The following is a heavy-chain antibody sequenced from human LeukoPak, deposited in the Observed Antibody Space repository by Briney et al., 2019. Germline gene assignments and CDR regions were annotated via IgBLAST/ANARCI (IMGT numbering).Heavy chain of an antibody. V-gene: IGHV3-23*01. J-gene: IGHJ4*02. CDR1: GFTFSSYA. CDR3: PPPPMMVVVIAASFFDY. Sequence: GGSLRLSCAASGFTFSSYAMSWVRQAPGKGLEWVSAISGSGGSTYYADSVKGRFTISRDNSKNTLYLQMNSLRAEDTAVYYWPPPPMMVVVIAASFFDYWGQETLVPVSS. D-gene: IGHD3-22*01. CDR2: ISGSGGST.